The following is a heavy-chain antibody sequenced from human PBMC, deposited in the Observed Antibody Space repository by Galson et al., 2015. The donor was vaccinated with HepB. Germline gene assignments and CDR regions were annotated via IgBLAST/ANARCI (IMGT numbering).Heavy chain of an antibody. Sequence: SVKVSCKASGYTSTDYVVNWVRQAPGQGLEWMGWMNTNTGKPTYAPGFAGRFVFSLDTSVTTAYLQISSLETDDTAVYYCARSPLRFLDWLPYYRYYYMDGWGEETTITVSS. CDR3: ARSPLRFLDWLPYYRYYYMDG. CDR1: GYTSTDYV. J-gene: IGHJ6*03. CDR2: MNTNTGKP. V-gene: IGHV7-4-1*02. D-gene: IGHD3-3*01.